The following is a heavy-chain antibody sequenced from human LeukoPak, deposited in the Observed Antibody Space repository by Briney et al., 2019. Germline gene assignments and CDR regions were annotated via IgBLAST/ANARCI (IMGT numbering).Heavy chain of an antibody. CDR3: ARGKIMITFGGLPREDYYYYMDV. CDR1: GGTFSSYA. V-gene: IGHV1-69*06. D-gene: IGHD3-16*01. CDR2: IIPIFGTA. J-gene: IGHJ6*03. Sequence: KISCKASGGTFSSYAISWVRQAPGQGLGWMGGIIPIFGTANYAQKFQGRVTITADKSTSTAYMELSSLRSEDTAVYYCARGKIMITFGGLPREDYYYYMDVWGKGTTVTVSS.